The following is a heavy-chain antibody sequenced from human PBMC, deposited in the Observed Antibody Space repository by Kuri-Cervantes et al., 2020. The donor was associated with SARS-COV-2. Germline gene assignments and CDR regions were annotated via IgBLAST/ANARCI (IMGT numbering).Heavy chain of an antibody. CDR2: ISGSGGST. CDR1: GFTFSSYA. V-gene: IGHV3-23*01. CDR3: VKERAAAGTIQIDY. D-gene: IGHD6-13*01. Sequence: GESLKISCAASGFTFSSYAMSWVRQAPGKGLEWVSAISGSGGSTYYADSVKGRFTISRDNSKNTLYLQMNSLRAEDTAVYYCVKERAAAGTIQIDYWGQGTLVTVSS. J-gene: IGHJ4*02.